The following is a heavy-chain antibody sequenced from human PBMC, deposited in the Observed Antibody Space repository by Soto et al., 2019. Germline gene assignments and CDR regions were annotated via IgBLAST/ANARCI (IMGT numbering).Heavy chain of an antibody. J-gene: IGHJ5*02. CDR1: GFTFSHYA. CDR2: ISYHGNTE. V-gene: IGHV3-30*04. Sequence: PGGSLRLSCTASGFTFSHYALHWLRQTPGKGLEWVAYISYHGNTEKYADSVKGRLTISRDNYKKEVYLQMNSLRIEDTAVYYCARVGLNVFRAANDSYNWFEPWGQGTLVTVSS. CDR3: ARVGLNVFRAANDSYNWFEP. D-gene: IGHD6-25*01.